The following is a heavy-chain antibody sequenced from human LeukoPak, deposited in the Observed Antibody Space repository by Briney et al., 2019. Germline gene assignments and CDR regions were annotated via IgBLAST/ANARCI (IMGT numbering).Heavy chain of an antibody. CDR1: GFTFSSYA. Sequence: GGSLRLSCAASGFTFSSYAMSWVRQAPGEGLEWVSSISSSSSYIYYADSVKGRFTISRDNAKNSLYLQMNSLRAEDTAVYYCAREGIQWLANYDAFDIWGQGTMVTVSS. D-gene: IGHD6-19*01. V-gene: IGHV3-21*01. J-gene: IGHJ3*02. CDR3: AREGIQWLANYDAFDI. CDR2: ISSSSSYI.